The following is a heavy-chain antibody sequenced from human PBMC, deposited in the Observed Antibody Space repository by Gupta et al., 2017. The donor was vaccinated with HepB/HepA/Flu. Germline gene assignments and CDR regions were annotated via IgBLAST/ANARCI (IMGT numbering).Heavy chain of an antibody. Sequence: EEQLVGSGGGLIQTGGSLRLSGAAPGFTFSSYEMNWFRQAPGKGLGWVSYISGSGSIMYYADSVKGRFTISRDNAKTSLYLQMNSLRVDDTAIYYCARDSAMMGAFDIWGQETVVTVSA. CDR2: ISGSGSIM. V-gene: IGHV3-48*03. J-gene: IGHJ3*02. D-gene: IGHD3-22*01. CDR3: ARDSAMMGAFDI. CDR1: GFTFSSYE.